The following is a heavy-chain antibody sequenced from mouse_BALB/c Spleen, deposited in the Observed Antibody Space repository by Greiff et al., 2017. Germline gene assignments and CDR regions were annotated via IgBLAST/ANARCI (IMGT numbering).Heavy chain of an antibody. CDR2: ILPGSGST. CDR3: ARVSNSYRFAY. CDR1: GYTFSSYW. V-gene: IGHV1-9*01. Sequence: VKLQESGAELMKPGASVKISCKATGYTFSSYWIEWVKQRPGHGLEWIGEILPGSGSTNYNEKFKGKATFTADTSSNTAYMQLSSLTSEDSAVYYCARVSNSYRFAYWGQGTLVTVSA. D-gene: IGHD5-1-1*01. J-gene: IGHJ3*01.